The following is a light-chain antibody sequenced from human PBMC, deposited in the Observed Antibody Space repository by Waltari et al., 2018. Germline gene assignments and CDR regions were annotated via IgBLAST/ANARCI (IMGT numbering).Light chain of an antibody. J-gene: IGLJ7*01. CDR1: SSNIGNNY. CDR2: ENS. CDR3: GTWDSSLSGAV. Sequence: QSGLTQPPSVSAAPGQRVTIHRYGGSSNIGNNYVTWYRQFPGTAPNLLIYENSERPSGIPGRFSGSKSGTSATLDITGLQAGDEADYYCGTWDSSLSGAVFGGGTHLTVL. V-gene: IGLV1-51*02.